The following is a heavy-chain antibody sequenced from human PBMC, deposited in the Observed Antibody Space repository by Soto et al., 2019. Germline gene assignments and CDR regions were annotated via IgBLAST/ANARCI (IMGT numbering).Heavy chain of an antibody. J-gene: IGHJ4*02. V-gene: IGHV4-59*01. CDR2: IYYSGST. CDR3: DYGYSGYDYLY. CDR1: GGSISSYY. Sequence: PSETLSLTCTVSGGSISSYYWSWIRQPPGKGLEWIGYIYYSGSTNYNPSLKSRVTISVDTSKNQFSLKLSSVTAADTAVYDGDYGYSGYDYLYWGQGTLVTVSS. D-gene: IGHD5-12*01.